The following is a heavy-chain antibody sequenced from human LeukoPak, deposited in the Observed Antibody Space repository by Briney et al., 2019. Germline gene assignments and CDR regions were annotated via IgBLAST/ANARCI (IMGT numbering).Heavy chain of an antibody. D-gene: IGHD4-11*01. CDR3: ARATTAKRGSEGY. Sequence: GGSLRLSCAASGFTFSSYSMNWVRQAPGKGLEWVSYISSSSSTIYYADSVKGRFTISRDNAKNSLYLQMDSLRAEDTGLYYCARATTAKRGSEGYWGRGTLVTVSS. V-gene: IGHV3-48*01. CDR1: GFTFSSYS. CDR2: ISSSSSTI. J-gene: IGHJ4*02.